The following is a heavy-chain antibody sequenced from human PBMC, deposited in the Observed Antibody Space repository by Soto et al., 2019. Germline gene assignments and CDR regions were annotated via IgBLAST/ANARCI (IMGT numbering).Heavy chain of an antibody. V-gene: IGHV3-72*01. CDR1: GFTFSDHY. CDR2: TRNKANSYTT. J-gene: IGHJ6*02. CDR3: AREGTYCGGDCYYYYYGMDV. D-gene: IGHD2-21*02. Sequence: PGGSLRLSCAASGFTFSDHYMDWVSQAPGKELEWVGRTRNKANSYTTEYAASVKGRFTISRDDSKNSLYLQMNSLKTEDTAVYYCAREGTYCGGDCYYYYYGMDVWGQGTTVTVSS.